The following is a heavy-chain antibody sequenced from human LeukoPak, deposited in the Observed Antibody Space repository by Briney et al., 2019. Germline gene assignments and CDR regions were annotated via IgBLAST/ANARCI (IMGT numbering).Heavy chain of an antibody. CDR1: GGSFSGYY. V-gene: IGHV4-34*01. Sequence: PSETLSRTCAVYGGSFSGYYWSWIRQPPGKGLEWIGEINHSGSTNYNPSLKSRVTISVDTSKNQFSLKLSSVTAADTAVYYCARVRYDILTGYPPNWFDPWGQGTLVTVSS. CDR3: ARVRYDILTGYPPNWFDP. D-gene: IGHD3-9*01. J-gene: IGHJ5*02. CDR2: INHSGST.